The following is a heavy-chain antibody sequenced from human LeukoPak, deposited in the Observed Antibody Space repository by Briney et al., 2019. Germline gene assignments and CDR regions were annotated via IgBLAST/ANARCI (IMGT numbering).Heavy chain of an antibody. J-gene: IGHJ4*02. V-gene: IGHV1-18*04. D-gene: IGHD3-10*01. CDR2: VSAYNGNT. CDR1: GYTFTSYG. Sequence: ASVKVSCKASGYTFTSYGISWVRQAPGQGLEWMGWVSAYNGNTNYAQKLQGRVTMTTDTSTSTDYMELRSLRSDDTAVYYCARDGKYYYGSGSYSFDYWGQGTLVTVSS. CDR3: ARDGKYYYGSGSYSFDY.